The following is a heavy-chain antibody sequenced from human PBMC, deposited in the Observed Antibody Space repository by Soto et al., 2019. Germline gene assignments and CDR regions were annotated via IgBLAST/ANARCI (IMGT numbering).Heavy chain of an antibody. D-gene: IGHD3-3*01. CDR1: GGSFSGYY. CDR3: ARAQFITIFGVVTRPFAY. J-gene: IGHJ4*02. V-gene: IGHV4-34*01. Sequence: SETLSLTCAVYGGSFSGYYWSWIRQPPGNGLEWIGEINHSGSTNYNPSLKSRVTISVDTSKNQFSLKLSSVTAADTAVYYCARAQFITIFGVVTRPFAYWGQGTLVTVSS. CDR2: INHSGST.